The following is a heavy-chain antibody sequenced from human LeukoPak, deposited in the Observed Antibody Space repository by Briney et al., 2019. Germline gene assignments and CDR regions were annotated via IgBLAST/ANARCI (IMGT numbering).Heavy chain of an antibody. CDR3: AKNSSYSWQYFFDY. V-gene: IGHV3-23*01. J-gene: IGHJ4*02. Sequence: GGSLRLSCAASGFTFRNYAMSWVRQAPGKGLEWVSVIDGGGGPTYYADSVKGRFTISRDNSKNTLYLQMNSLRDEDVAVYFCAKNSSYSWQYFFDYWGQGTLVTVSS. CDR2: IDGGGGPT. CDR1: GFTFRNYA. D-gene: IGHD6-13*01.